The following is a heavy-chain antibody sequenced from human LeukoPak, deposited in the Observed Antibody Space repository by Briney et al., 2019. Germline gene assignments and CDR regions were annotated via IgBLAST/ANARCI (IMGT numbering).Heavy chain of an antibody. V-gene: IGHV4-59*08. Sequence: PSETLSLTCTVSGGSISSYYWSWIRQPPGKGLEWIGYIYYTGSTNYNPSLKSRVTMSVDTAKNQFSLRLTSVTAADTAVYYCARGWGSFDVWGQGTMVTISS. CDR3: ARGWGSFDV. CDR1: GGSISSYY. D-gene: IGHD1-26*01. CDR2: IYYTGST. J-gene: IGHJ3*01.